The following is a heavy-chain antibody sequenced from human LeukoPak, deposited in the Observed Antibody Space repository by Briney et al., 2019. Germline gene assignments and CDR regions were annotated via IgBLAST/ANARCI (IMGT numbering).Heavy chain of an antibody. CDR3: ARERPPADSSNWFLEGYFDI. D-gene: IGHD6-13*01. J-gene: IGHJ4*02. CDR2: IIPIFGTA. Sequence: SVKVSCKASGGTFSSYAITWVRQAPGQWLECMGRIIPIFGTANYAQKCQGRVTITTDKSTSTAYMELSTLRSEDTAVYYCARERPPADSSNWFLEGYFDIWGQGTLVTVSS. V-gene: IGHV1-69*05. CDR1: GGTFSSYA.